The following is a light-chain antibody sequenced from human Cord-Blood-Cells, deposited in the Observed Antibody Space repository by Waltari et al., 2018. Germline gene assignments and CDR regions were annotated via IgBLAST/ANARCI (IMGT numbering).Light chain of an antibody. J-gene: IGLJ2*01. CDR3: SSYTSSSTLV. V-gene: IGLV2-14*01. Sequence: QSALTQPASVSGSPGQSITISCTVTSSDVGGYNYVSCYQQHPGKAPKLLIDDVSNRTSGGSNRFCGAKSGNTASLTISVLQAEDEADYYCSSYTSSSTLVFGGGTKLTVL. CDR1: SSDVGGYNY. CDR2: DVS.